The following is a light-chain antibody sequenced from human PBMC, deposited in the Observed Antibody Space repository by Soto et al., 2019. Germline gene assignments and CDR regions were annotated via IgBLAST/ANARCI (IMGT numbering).Light chain of an antibody. J-gene: IGLJ3*02. V-gene: IGLV1-40*01. CDR3: QSYDSSLSGPWV. CDR2: GNS. CDR1: SSNIGAGYD. Sequence: QSVLTQPPSVSGAPGQRVTISCTGSSSNIGAGYDVHWYQQLPGTAPKLLIYGNSNRPSGVPDRFSGSKSGTSASLAITGLQAEAEADYYCQSYDSSLSGPWVFGGGTKLTVL.